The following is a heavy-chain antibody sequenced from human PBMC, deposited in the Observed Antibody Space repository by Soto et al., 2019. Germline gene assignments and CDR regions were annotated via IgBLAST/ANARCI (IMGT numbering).Heavy chain of an antibody. CDR3: ARGVAGSGLDL. CDR1: GESVSSNTAA. J-gene: IGHJ5*02. D-gene: IGHD6-19*01. Sequence: SPTRSRACAISGESVSSNTAAWNWIRSSTSRGLEWLGRTYYRANGRHDYAVSVKSRITVNPDTSKNHFSLQLNSVTPHDTAVYYCARGVAGSGLDLWGQGTLVTVSS. V-gene: IGHV6-1*01. CDR2: TYYRANGRH.